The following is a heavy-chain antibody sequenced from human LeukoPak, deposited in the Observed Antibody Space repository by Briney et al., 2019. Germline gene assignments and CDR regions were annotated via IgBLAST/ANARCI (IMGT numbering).Heavy chain of an antibody. CDR3: ARGGTMYYGSGNFDY. V-gene: IGHV3-33*01. CDR1: GFTFSTYG. J-gene: IGHJ4*02. Sequence: GGSLRLSCAASGFTFSTYGMHWVRQAPGKGLEWVAVISYDGSTKYYGDSVKGRFTISRDNSKNTLYLQMNSLRAEDTAVYYCARGGTMYYGSGNFDYWGQGSLVTVSS. D-gene: IGHD3-10*01. CDR2: ISYDGSTK.